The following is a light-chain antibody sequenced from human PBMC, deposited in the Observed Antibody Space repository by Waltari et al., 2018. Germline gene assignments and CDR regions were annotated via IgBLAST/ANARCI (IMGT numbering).Light chain of an antibody. Sequence: SYELTQPTSVSVAPGQTASITCSGDKLGAKYACWYQQKPGQSPVLVIHQNTKRPSGSPERCSGSNSGNTATLTISGTQTIDEADYHCQAWDSTYARVFGGGTKLTVL. CDR1: KLGAKY. V-gene: IGLV3-1*01. CDR3: QAWDSTYARV. J-gene: IGLJ2*01. CDR2: QNT.